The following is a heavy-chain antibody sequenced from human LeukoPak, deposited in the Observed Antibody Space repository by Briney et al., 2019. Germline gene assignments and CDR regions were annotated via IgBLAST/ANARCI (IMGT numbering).Heavy chain of an antibody. Sequence: ASVKVSCKASGYTFTSYDINWVRQATGQGLEWMGWMNPNSGNTGYAQKFQGRVTMTRNTSISTAYMELSSLRSEDTAVYYCASWGDFWSGYYYYYMDVWGKGTTVTVSS. J-gene: IGHJ6*03. V-gene: IGHV1-8*01. D-gene: IGHD3-3*01. CDR3: ASWGDFWSGYYYYYMDV. CDR2: MNPNSGNT. CDR1: GYTFTSYD.